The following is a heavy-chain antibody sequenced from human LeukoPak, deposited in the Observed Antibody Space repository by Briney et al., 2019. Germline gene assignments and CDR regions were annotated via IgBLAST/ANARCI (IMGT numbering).Heavy chain of an antibody. J-gene: IGHJ4*02. CDR3: NIVVVVAALHQFDY. V-gene: IGHV3-53*04. Sequence: ETLSLTCTVSGGSISSNYMSWVRQAPGKGLEWVSVIYSGGSTYYADSVKGRFTISRHNSKNTLYLQMNSLRAEDTAVYYCNIVVVVAALHQFDYWGQGTLVTVSS. CDR2: IYSGGST. D-gene: IGHD2-15*01. CDR1: GGSISSNY.